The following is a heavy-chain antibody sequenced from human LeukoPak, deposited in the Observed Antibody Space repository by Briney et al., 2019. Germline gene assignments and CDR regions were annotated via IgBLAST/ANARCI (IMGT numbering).Heavy chain of an antibody. CDR1: GGSISSGGYY. J-gene: IGHJ4*02. Sequence: SQTLSLTCTVSGGSISSGGYYWSWIRQHPGKGLEWIGYIYYSGSTYYNPSLKSRVTISVDTSKNQFSLKLSSVTAADTAVYYCARGRVQIQMATIAEPATDYWGQGTLVTVSS. D-gene: IGHD5-24*01. V-gene: IGHV4-31*03. CDR2: IYYSGST. CDR3: ARGRVQIQMATIAEPATDY.